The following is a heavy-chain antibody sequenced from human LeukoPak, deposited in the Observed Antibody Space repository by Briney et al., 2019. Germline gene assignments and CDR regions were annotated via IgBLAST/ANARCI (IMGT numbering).Heavy chain of an antibody. Sequence: SETLSLTCTVSGGSISNYWSWIRQPAGKGLEWIGRIYISGSTNYNPSLKSRVTMSVDTSKNQFSLKLSSVTAADTAVYYCARDRGTWNDDGFDYWGQGTLVTVSS. CDR2: IYISGST. CDR1: GGSISNY. D-gene: IGHD1-1*01. CDR3: ARDRGTWNDDGFDY. J-gene: IGHJ4*02. V-gene: IGHV4-4*07.